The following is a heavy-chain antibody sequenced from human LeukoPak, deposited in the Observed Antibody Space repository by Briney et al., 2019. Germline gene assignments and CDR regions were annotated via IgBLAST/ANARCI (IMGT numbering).Heavy chain of an antibody. D-gene: IGHD1-26*01. CDR3: ARGGSYYAFDI. Sequence: KTSETLSLTCTVSGYSISSGYYWGWIRQPPGKGLEWIGSIYHSGSTYYNPSLKSRVTISVDRSKNQFSLKLSSVTAADTAVYYCARGGSYYAFDIWGQGTMVTVSS. CDR2: IYHSGST. V-gene: IGHV4-38-2*02. J-gene: IGHJ3*02. CDR1: GYSISSGYY.